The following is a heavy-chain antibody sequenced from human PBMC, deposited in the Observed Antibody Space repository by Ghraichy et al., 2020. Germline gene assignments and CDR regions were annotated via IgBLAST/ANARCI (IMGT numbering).Heavy chain of an antibody. CDR3: ARGPTYYDILTGYYNKYYFDY. D-gene: IGHD3-9*01. CDR1: GGSFSGYY. J-gene: IGHJ4*02. Sequence: SETLSLTCAVYGGSFSGYYWSWIRQPPGKGLEWIGEINHSGSTNYNPSLKSRVTISVDTSKNQFSLKLSSVTAADTAVYYCARGPTYYDILTGYYNKYYFDYWGQGTLVTVSS. CDR2: INHSGST. V-gene: IGHV4-34*01.